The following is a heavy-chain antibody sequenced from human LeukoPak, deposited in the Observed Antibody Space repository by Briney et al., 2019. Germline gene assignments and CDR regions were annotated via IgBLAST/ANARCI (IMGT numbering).Heavy chain of an antibody. J-gene: IGHJ4*02. Sequence: SETLSLTCAVYGGSFSGYYWSWIRQPPGKGLEWIGEIYHSGRTNYNPSLKSRVTISVDTSKNQFSLKLSSVTAADTAVYYCARGLSPRINMVRGVRPPFRGVFDYWGQGTLVTVPS. CDR1: GGSFSGYY. V-gene: IGHV4-34*01. D-gene: IGHD3-10*01. CDR3: ARGLSPRINMVRGVRPPFRGVFDY. CDR2: IYHSGRT.